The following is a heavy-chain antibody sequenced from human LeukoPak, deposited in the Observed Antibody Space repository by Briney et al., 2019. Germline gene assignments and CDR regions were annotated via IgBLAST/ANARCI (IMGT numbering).Heavy chain of an antibody. J-gene: IGHJ3*02. D-gene: IGHD6-19*01. V-gene: IGHV4-59*01. Sequence: PSETLSLTCTVSGGSISSYYWSWIRQPPGKGLEWIGYIYYSGSTNYNPSLKSRVTISVDTSKNQFSLKLGSVTAADTAVYYCARIHSSGWFRGDAFDIWGQGTMVTVSS. CDR2: IYYSGST. CDR3: ARIHSSGWFRGDAFDI. CDR1: GGSISSYY.